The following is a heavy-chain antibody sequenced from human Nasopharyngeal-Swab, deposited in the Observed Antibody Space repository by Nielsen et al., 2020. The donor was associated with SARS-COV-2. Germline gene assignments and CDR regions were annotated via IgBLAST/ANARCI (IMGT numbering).Heavy chain of an antibody. CDR2: IWYDGSNK. Sequence: GSQRLAWAASGFTFSSYGMHWDRQAPGKGQEWVAVIWYDGSNKYYADSVKGRFTISRDNSKNTLYLQMNSLRAEDTAVYYCARAIYCSSTSCFGFDYWGQGTLVTVSS. CDR3: ARAIYCSSTSCFGFDY. V-gene: IGHV3-33*01. D-gene: IGHD2-2*01. J-gene: IGHJ4*02. CDR1: GFTFSSYG.